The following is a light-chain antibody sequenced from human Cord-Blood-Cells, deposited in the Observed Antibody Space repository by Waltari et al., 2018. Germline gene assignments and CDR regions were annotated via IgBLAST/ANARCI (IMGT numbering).Light chain of an antibody. CDR2: AAS. CDR3: QQSYSTPYT. CDR1: QSISSY. J-gene: IGKJ2*01. V-gene: IGKV1-39*01. Sequence: IQTILPPPSLSAPKRAGVAHTCRASQSISSYLNWYQQKPGKAPKLLIYAASSLQSGVPSRFSGSGSGTDFTLTISSLQPEDFATYYCQQSYSTPYTFGQGTKLEIK.